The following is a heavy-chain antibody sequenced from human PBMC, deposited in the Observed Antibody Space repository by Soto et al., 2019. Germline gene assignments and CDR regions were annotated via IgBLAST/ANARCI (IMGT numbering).Heavy chain of an antibody. J-gene: IGHJ6*02. D-gene: IGHD2-15*01. V-gene: IGHV4-34*01. CDR2: INHRGSI. CDR3: ASGSRMRIPAASGRDYYYHGLDV. CDR1: GGSFSGYY. Sequence: QVQLQQWGAGLLKPSETLSLNCAVYGGSFSGYYWSWIRQPPGKGLEWIGEINHRGSINYNPSLRSRVTMSVDTSKNQFPLKLNSVPAADTAVFYCASGSRMRIPAASGRDYYYHGLDVWGQGTAVTVSS.